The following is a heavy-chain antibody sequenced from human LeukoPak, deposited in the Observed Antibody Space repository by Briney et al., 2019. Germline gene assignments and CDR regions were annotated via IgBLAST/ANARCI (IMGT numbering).Heavy chain of an antibody. CDR2: IYSGGST. V-gene: IGHV3-53*01. CDR3: AGRACSSTSCYGGGAFDI. Sequence: GGSPRLSCAASGFTVSSNYMSWVRQAPGKGLEWVSVIYSGGSTYYADSVKGRFTISRDNSKNTLYLQMNSLRAEDTAVYYCAGRACSSTSCYGGGAFDIWGQGTMVTVSS. D-gene: IGHD2-2*01. CDR1: GFTVSSNY. J-gene: IGHJ3*02.